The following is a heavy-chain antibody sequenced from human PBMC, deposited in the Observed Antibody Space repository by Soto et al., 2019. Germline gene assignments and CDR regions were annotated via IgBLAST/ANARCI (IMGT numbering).Heavy chain of an antibody. CDR3: AADLPDWGAYAFDS. D-gene: IGHD3-16*01. Sequence: EVQLVESGGGLVEPGGALRLSCAASGFSFTYAWLNWVRQAPGQGLEWVGRIKSMPDGGTTDYAAPVKGRFTISRDDLGNMVYLQMNSLKTEDTAVYYCAADLPDWGAYAFDSWGQGTLVTVSP. V-gene: IGHV3-15*07. J-gene: IGHJ4*02. CDR2: IKSMPDGGTT. CDR1: GFSFTYAW.